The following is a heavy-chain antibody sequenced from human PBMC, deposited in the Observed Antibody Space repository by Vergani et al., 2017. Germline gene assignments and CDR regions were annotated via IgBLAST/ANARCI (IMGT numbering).Heavy chain of an antibody. CDR2: IIPILGIA. J-gene: IGHJ6*02. CDR1: GGTFSSYA. CDR3: ARDTCGGDCYSSPNSYYYGMDV. D-gene: IGHD2-21*02. V-gene: IGHV1-69*04. Sequence: QVQLVQSGAEVKKPGSSVKVSCKASGGTFSSYAISWVRQAPGQGLEWMGRIIPILGIANYAQKFQGRVTITAAKSTSTAYMELSSLRSADTAVYYCARDTCGGDCYSSPNSYYYGMDVWGQGTTVTVSS.